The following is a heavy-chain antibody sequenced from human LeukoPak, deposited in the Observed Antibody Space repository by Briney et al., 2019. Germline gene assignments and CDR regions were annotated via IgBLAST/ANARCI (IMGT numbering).Heavy chain of an antibody. CDR3: ARDFSGTTGPFDS. Sequence: GGSLRLSCSAFGFTFTDYCIAWIRQAPGKGPEWISYISASGSTTWYASSVKGRFTISRDNAKDSVDLQLGSLRVEDTAVYYCARDFSGTTGPFDSWGRGTLVTVSS. J-gene: IGHJ4*02. CDR1: GFTFTDYC. D-gene: IGHD1-14*01. CDR2: ISASGSTT. V-gene: IGHV3-11*04.